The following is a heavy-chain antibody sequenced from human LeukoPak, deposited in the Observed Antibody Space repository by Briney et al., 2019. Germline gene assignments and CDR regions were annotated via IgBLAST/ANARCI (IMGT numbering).Heavy chain of an antibody. CDR1: GFTFSSYG. V-gene: IGHV3-30*02. CDR2: IRYDGSNK. Sequence: GGSLRLSCAASGFTFSSYGMHWVRQAPGKGLEWVAFIRYDGSNKYYADSVKGRFTISRDNSKNTLYLQMNSLRAEDTAVYYCASGLLWFGELHLFDYWGQGTLVTVSS. D-gene: IGHD3-10*01. J-gene: IGHJ4*02. CDR3: ASGLLWFGELHLFDY.